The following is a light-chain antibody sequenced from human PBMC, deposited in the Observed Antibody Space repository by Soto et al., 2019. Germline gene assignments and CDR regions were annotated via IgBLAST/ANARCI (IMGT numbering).Light chain of an antibody. CDR1: QSIRSHY. CDR2: GAH. J-gene: IGKJ4*01. V-gene: IGKV3-20*01. CDR3: QQRYSATLT. Sequence: ALTQAPSRLSLSPGAVDTLCYRGSQSIRSHYLAWYQQKPGQAPRLLISGAHNRAPGIPDRFSGSESGTDFTLTISSLKPEEWATYDCQQRYSATLTFGGGTKVDIK.